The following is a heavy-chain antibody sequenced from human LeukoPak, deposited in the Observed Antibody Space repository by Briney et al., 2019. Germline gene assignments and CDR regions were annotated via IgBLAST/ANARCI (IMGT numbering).Heavy chain of an antibody. CDR3: AKDASRVMVDGTFDY. J-gene: IGHJ4*02. V-gene: IGHV3-21*04. D-gene: IGHD2-15*01. CDR2: ISSSINYI. CDR1: GFTFSSYS. Sequence: PGGSLRLSCAASGFTFSSYSMNWVRQAPGKGLEWVSSISSSINYIYYADSVKGRFTISRDNAKNSLYLQMNSLRVEDTAVYYCAKDASRVMVDGTFDYWGQGSLVTVSS.